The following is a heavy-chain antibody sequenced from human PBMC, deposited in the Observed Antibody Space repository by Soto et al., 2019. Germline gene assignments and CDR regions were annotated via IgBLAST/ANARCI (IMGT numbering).Heavy chain of an antibody. V-gene: IGHV2-26*01. CDR2: IFSDNER. J-gene: IGHJ6*02. CDR3: ARMNVDSYQFYYAMDV. CDR1: GGSINNYYW. Sequence: ETLSLTCTVSGGSINNYYWTWIRQPPGKALEWLAHIFSDNERSYSTSLQGRLTISKDTSGSQVVLSMTNVDPVDTATYYCARMNVDSYQFYYAMDVWGQGTTVTVSS. D-gene: IGHD4-17*01.